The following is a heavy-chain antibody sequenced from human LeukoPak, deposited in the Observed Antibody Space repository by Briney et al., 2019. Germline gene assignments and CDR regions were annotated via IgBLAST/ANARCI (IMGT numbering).Heavy chain of an antibody. D-gene: IGHD3-22*01. Sequence: GASVKVSCKASGYIFTSYVLHWVRQAPGQGLEWMGWTNTNTGNPTYAQGFTGRFVFSLDTSVSTAYLQISSLKADDTAMYYCARGDYETHGYQTRWGQGTLVTVSS. CDR3: ARGDYETHGYQTR. CDR2: TNTNTGNP. CDR1: GYIFTSYV. J-gene: IGHJ4*02. V-gene: IGHV7-4-1*02.